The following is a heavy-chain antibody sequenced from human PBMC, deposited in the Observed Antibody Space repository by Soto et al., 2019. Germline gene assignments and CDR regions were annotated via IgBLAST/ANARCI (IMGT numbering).Heavy chain of an antibody. CDR1: GYTFTSYG. CDR3: ARGEGSTYYDFWSGYYTDV. CDR2: ISAYNGNT. Sequence: ASVKVSCKASGYTFTSYGISWVRQAPGQGLEWMGWISAYNGNTNYAQKLQGRVTMTTDTSTSTAYMELRSLRSDDTAVYYCARGEGSTYYDFWSGYYTDVWGQGTTVTVSS. J-gene: IGHJ6*02. V-gene: IGHV1-18*01. D-gene: IGHD3-3*01.